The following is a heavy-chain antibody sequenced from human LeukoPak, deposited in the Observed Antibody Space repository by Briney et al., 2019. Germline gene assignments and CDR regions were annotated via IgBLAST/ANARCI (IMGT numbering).Heavy chain of an antibody. J-gene: IGHJ6*02. D-gene: IGHD3-22*01. CDR1: ASSVSSNY. Sequence: PGGSLSLSCAVSASSVSSNYMRCVSQPPGGGLGWGSIIFSVGNTSYADSVKGRLTTSRDNPKNTLYLQMNSLRAEDTAVYYCARDLGGYHNSSGYYYHGIDVWGQGTTVTVSS. CDR2: IFSVGNT. V-gene: IGHV3-66*01. CDR3: ARDLGGYHNSSGYYYHGIDV.